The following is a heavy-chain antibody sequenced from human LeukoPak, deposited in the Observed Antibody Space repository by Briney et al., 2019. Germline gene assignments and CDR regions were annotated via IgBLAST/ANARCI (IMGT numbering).Heavy chain of an antibody. J-gene: IGHJ4*02. CDR2: MNSDGICT. V-gene: IGHV3-74*01. Sequence: GGSLRLSCAASGFTFNTYWMHWVRQAPGKGLVCGSHMNSDGICTSYADSVKGRFTISRDNAKNTLYLQMNSLRAEDTAVYYCARDPSLFRGYFDYWGQGALVTVSS. D-gene: IGHD3-10*01. CDR3: ARDPSLFRGYFDY. CDR1: GFTFNTYW.